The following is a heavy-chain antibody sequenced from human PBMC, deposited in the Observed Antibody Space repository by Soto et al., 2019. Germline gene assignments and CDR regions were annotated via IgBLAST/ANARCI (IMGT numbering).Heavy chain of an antibody. CDR3: ARDPDYGDYWGYFFDS. CDR2: INPTSGGT. Sequence: ASVKVSRKTSGYTFAAYYIHWIRQAPGQGLEWMGWINPTSGGTVYAQNFQDRVTMTRDTSISTAYMELRRLNSDDTAVYYCARDPDYGDYWGYFFDSWAREPRSPSPQ. J-gene: IGHJ4*02. CDR1: GYTFAAYY. V-gene: IGHV1-2*02. D-gene: IGHD4-17*01.